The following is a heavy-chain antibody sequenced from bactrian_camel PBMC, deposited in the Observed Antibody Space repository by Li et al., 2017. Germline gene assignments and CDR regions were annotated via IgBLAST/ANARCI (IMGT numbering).Heavy chain of an antibody. J-gene: IGHJ6*01. CDR3: AADLLIRCLPGSWWWSSGDFSS. Sequence: HVQLVESGGGSVQAGGSLRLSCSASRYGTCMGWFRQVPGKEREGVAFIDRDGGTTYAESVKGRFTVSKDNAKNTLYLQMASLKPEDTAMYYCAADLLIRCLPGSWWWSSGDFSSWGQGTQVTVS. CDR1: RYGTC. V-gene: IGHV3S53*01. D-gene: IGHD3*01. CDR2: IDRDGGT.